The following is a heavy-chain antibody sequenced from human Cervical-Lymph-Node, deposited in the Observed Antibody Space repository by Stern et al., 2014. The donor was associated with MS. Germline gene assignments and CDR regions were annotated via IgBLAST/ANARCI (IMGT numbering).Heavy chain of an antibody. V-gene: IGHV4-59*01. CDR1: GASITSYY. CDR3: ARATDL. Sequence: QVQLQESGPGLLRPSETLSLTCTVSGASITSYYWSWIRQPPGKGLEWIGYIYYRGNTIYNASLKGRVAISIGTSKTQFSLRLSSVTAAYTAVYYCARATDLWGQGTLVTVSS. J-gene: IGHJ5*02. CDR2: IYYRGNT.